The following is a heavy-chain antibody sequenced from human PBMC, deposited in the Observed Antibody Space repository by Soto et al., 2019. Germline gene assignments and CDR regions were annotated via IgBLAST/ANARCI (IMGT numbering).Heavy chain of an antibody. J-gene: IGHJ6*02. CDR3: AKDLGYSSSWYRPYYYGTDV. Sequence: LRLSCAASGFTFDGYAMQWVRQAPGKGLEWVSGISWNSGSIGYADSVKGRFTISRDNAKNSLYLQMNSLRAEDTALYYCAKDLGYSSSWYRPYYYGTDVWGQGTTVTVSS. D-gene: IGHD6-13*01. CDR2: ISWNSGSI. V-gene: IGHV3-9*01. CDR1: GFTFDGYA.